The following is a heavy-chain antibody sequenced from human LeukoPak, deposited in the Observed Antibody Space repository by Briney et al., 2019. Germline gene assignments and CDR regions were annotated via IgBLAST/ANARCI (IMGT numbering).Heavy chain of an antibody. J-gene: IGHJ5*01. CDR2: IKGDGSST. CDR1: GYSFGDYG. D-gene: IGHD6-13*01. CDR3: ARIQSLASSFSSFDS. Sequence: PGGSLRLSCTTSGYSFGDYGMSWVRQVPGKGLVWVARIKGDGSSTRHADSMKGRFTISRDNAKNTLYLQMNSLRDEDTAVYYCARIQSLASSFSSFDSWGQGTLVTVSS. V-gene: IGHV3-74*01.